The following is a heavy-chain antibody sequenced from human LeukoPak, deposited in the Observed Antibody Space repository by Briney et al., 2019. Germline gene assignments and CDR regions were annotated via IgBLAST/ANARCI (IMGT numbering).Heavy chain of an antibody. Sequence: SETLSLTCAVYGGSFSGYYWSWTRQPPGKGLEWIGEINHSGSTNYNPSLKSRVTISVDTSKNQFSLKLSSVTAADTAVYYCARVVAAAEIPNFDYWGQGTLVTVSS. CDR3: ARVVAAAEIPNFDY. CDR2: INHSGST. V-gene: IGHV4-34*01. D-gene: IGHD6-13*01. CDR1: GGSFSGYY. J-gene: IGHJ4*02.